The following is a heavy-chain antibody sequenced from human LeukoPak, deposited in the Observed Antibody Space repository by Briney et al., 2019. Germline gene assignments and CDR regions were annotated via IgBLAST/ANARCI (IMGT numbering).Heavy chain of an antibody. J-gene: IGHJ6*02. CDR1: GFTFSSYG. D-gene: IGHD3-10*01. Sequence: GGSLRLSCAASGFTFSSYGMHWVRQAPGKGLEWMAVIWYDGSNKYYADSVKGRFTISRDNSKNTLYLQMNSLRAEDTAVYYCARGLTGLRYYYYGMDVWGQGTTVTVSS. CDR2: IWYDGSNK. CDR3: ARGLTGLRYYYYGMDV. V-gene: IGHV3-33*01.